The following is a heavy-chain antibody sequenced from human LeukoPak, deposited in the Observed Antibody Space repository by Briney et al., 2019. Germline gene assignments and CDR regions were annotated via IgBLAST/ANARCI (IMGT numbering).Heavy chain of an antibody. CDR2: ISSSSSYI. V-gene: IGHV3-21*01. Sequence: PGGSLRLSCAASGFTFSSYSMNWVRHAPGKGLEWASSISSSSSYIYYADSVKGRFTISRDNAKNSLYLQMNSLRAEDTAVYYCARVRLQQWLVDYWGQGTLVTVSS. J-gene: IGHJ4*02. CDR1: GFTFSSYS. CDR3: ARVRLQQWLVDY. D-gene: IGHD6-19*01.